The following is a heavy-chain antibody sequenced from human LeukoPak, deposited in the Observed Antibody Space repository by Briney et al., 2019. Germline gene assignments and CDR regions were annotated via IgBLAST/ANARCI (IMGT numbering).Heavy chain of an antibody. CDR2: ITSGGGTT. Sequence: GGSLRLSCAVSGFTFSSHKMHWVRQAPGKGLEWVSDITSGGGTTYYADSVKGRFTISRDNSKNTLYLQMNSLRAEDTAVYYCAKDQDYGAYFQHWGQGTLVTVSS. V-gene: IGHV3-23*01. CDR3: AKDQDYGAYFQH. CDR1: GFTFSSHK. D-gene: IGHD4-17*01. J-gene: IGHJ1*01.